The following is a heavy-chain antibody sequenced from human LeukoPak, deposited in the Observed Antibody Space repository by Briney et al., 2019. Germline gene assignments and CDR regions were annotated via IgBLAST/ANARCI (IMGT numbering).Heavy chain of an antibody. D-gene: IGHD2-15*01. J-gene: IGHJ5*02. CDR2: INQDGSEK. V-gene: IGHV3-7*01. Sequence: GGSLRLSCAASGFTFSSYWMSWVRQAPGKGLEWVANINQDGSEKHYVDSVKGRFTISRDNAKNSLHLQMNSLRAEDTAVYYCAREGCSGGSCYHNWFDPWGQGTLVTVSS. CDR3: AREGCSGGSCYHNWFDP. CDR1: GFTFSSYW.